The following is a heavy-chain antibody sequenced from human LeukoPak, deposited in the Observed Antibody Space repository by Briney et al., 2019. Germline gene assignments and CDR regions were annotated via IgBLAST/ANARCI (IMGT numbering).Heavy chain of an antibody. D-gene: IGHD2/OR15-2a*01. J-gene: IGHJ6*03. Sequence: SETLSLTCTVSGASISDYYWTWIRQPPGKGLEWIGHIYYSGNTIYNPSLKSRVTISIDTSKNQFSLKLSSVTTADTAVYYCAGGYYFHYYYYMDVWGKGTTVTISS. CDR1: GASISDYY. V-gene: IGHV4-59*01. CDR2: IYYSGNT. CDR3: AGGYYFHYYYYMDV.